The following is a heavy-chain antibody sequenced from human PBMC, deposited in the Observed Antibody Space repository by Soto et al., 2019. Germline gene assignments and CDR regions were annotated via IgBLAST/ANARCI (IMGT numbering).Heavy chain of an antibody. Sequence: EVQLLESGGGLVQPGGSLRLSCAASGFTFSSYAMSWVRQAPGKGLEWVSAISGSGGSTYYADSVKGRFTISRDNAKNSLYLQMNSLRDEDTSVYYCARDNGIAGSFDPWGQGTQVTVSS. CDR3: ARDNGIAGSFDP. V-gene: IGHV3-23*01. CDR1: GFTFSSYA. CDR2: ISGSGGST. D-gene: IGHD6-13*01. J-gene: IGHJ5*02.